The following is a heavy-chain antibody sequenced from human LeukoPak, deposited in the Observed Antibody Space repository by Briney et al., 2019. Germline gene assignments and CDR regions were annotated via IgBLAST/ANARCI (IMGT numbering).Heavy chain of an antibody. D-gene: IGHD5-18*01. CDR1: GGSINTYY. CDR3: ARERRTAMGNFFDY. V-gene: IGHV4-59*01. Sequence: SETLPLTCTVSGGSINTYYWSWIRQPPGKGLEWIGNIFYSGCTNYNPSLKSRVTISVDTPKNQFSLRVRSVTAADTAMYYCARERRTAMGNFFDYWGQGTLVTVSS. J-gene: IGHJ4*02. CDR2: IFYSGCT.